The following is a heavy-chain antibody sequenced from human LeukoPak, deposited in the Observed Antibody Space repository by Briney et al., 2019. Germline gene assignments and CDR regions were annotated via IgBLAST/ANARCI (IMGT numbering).Heavy chain of an antibody. D-gene: IGHD3-3*01. V-gene: IGHV3-7*01. Sequence: GGSLRLSCAASGFTFRSYWMSWVRQAPGKGLEWVANIKQDGSEKYYVDSVKGRFTISRDNAKNSLYLQMNSLRAEDTAVYYCASSKDFWSGYRPNYYYYYMDVWGKGTTVTVSS. J-gene: IGHJ6*03. CDR1: GFTFRSYW. CDR3: ASSKDFWSGYRPNYYYYYMDV. CDR2: IKQDGSEK.